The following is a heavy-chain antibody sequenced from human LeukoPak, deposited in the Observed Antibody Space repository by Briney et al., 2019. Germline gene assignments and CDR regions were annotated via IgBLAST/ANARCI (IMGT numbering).Heavy chain of an antibody. CDR3: ARARGARGKDSSGYLY. V-gene: IGHV3-33*01. CDR2: IWYDGSNK. Sequence: PGRSLRLSCAASGFTFSSYGMHWVRQAPGKGLEWVAVIWYDGSNKYYADSVKGRFTISRGNSKNTLYLQMNSLRAEDTAVYYCARARGARGKDSSGYLYWGQGTLVTVSS. D-gene: IGHD3-22*01. J-gene: IGHJ4*02. CDR1: GFTFSSYG.